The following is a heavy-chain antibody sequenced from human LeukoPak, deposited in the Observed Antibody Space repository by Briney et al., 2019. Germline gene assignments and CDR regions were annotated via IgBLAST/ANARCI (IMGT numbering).Heavy chain of an antibody. CDR2: IIPILGIA. CDR3: ARGLYHDSSGYFDY. D-gene: IGHD3-22*01. J-gene: IGHJ4*02. CDR1: AGTCSSYA. Sequence: SVKVSCEASAGTCSSYASSWVRRAPGQGLEWMRRIIPILGIANYAQKFQGRVTITADKSTSTAYMELSSLRSEDTAVYYCARGLYHDSSGYFDYWGQGTLVTVSS. V-gene: IGHV1-69*04.